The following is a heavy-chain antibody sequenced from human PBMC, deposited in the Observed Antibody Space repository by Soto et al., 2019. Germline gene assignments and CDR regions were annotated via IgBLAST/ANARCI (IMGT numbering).Heavy chain of an antibody. CDR1: GYTFTSYG. V-gene: IGHV1-18*01. Sequence: GASVKVSCKASGYTFTSYGISWVRQAPGQGLELIGWISGYSGNTNYAQKLKGRVTMTTDTSTSTAYMELRSLRSDDTAVYYCARDSDDYGDPLYFLHWGQGTLVTVSS. CDR2: ISGYSGNT. D-gene: IGHD4-17*01. CDR3: ARDSDDYGDPLYFLH. J-gene: IGHJ1*01.